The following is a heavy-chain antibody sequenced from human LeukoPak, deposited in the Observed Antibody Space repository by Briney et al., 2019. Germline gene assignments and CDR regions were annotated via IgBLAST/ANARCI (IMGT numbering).Heavy chain of an antibody. V-gene: IGHV3-49*04. Sequence: GGSLRLSCAASGFTFSSYGMSWVRQAPGKGLEWVGFIRSKAYGGTTEYAASVKGRFTIPRDDSKSIAYLQMNSLKTEDTAVYYCTTSDYGDYSFDYWGQGTLVTVSS. CDR3: TTSDYGDYSFDY. J-gene: IGHJ4*02. CDR1: GFTFSSYG. D-gene: IGHD4-17*01. CDR2: IRSKAYGGTT.